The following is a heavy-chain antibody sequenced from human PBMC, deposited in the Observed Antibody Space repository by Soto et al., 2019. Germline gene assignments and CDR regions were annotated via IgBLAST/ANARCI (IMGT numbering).Heavy chain of an antibody. CDR1: GFTFSSYG. Sequence: GGSLRLSCAASGFTFSSYGMHWVRQAPGKGLEWVAVISYDGSNKYYADSVKGRFTISRDNSKNTLYLQMNSLRAEDTAVYYCAKDYEYSSSWYYYYYGMDVWGQGTTV. J-gene: IGHJ6*02. D-gene: IGHD6-13*01. V-gene: IGHV3-30*18. CDR2: ISYDGSNK. CDR3: AKDYEYSSSWYYYYYGMDV.